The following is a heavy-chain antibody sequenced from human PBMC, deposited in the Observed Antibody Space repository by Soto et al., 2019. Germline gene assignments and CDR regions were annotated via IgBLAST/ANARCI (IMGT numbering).Heavy chain of an antibody. CDR3: ARGHRGYSYGSYFDY. J-gene: IGHJ4*02. D-gene: IGHD5-18*01. CDR2: IIPIFGTA. CDR1: GGTFSSYA. V-gene: IGHV1-69*13. Sequence: SVKVSCKASGGTFSSYAISWVRQAPGQGLEWMGGIIPIFGTANYAQKFQGRVTITADESTSTAYMELSSLRSEDTAVYYCARGHRGYSYGSYFDYWGQGTLVTVSS.